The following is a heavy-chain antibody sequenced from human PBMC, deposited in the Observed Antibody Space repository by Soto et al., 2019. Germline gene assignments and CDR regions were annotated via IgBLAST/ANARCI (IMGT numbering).Heavy chain of an antibody. CDR1: GDSITSIYH. J-gene: IGHJ6*02. D-gene: IGHD3-16*01. CDR2: IYHSGTT. V-gene: IGHV4-38-2*02. Sequence: PSETLSLTCAVSGDSITSIYHWAWIRQPPGRGLEWVASIYHSGTTYYNPSLKSRVTISVDTSKNQFSLNLRSVTAADSAVYYCARDGGEIWNNNYYYSGMDVWGQGTTVTVSS. CDR3: ARDGGEIWNNNYYYSGMDV.